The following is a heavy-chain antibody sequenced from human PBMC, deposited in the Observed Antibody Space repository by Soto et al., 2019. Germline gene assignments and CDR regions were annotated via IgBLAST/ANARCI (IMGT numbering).Heavy chain of an antibody. J-gene: IGHJ4*02. Sequence: QVKLQESGRGLVKPSETLSLSCTVSGGSLGDVYWTWIRQPPGKEMEWMDYFSTTGFTTYTPSLKSRVTMSTDTSKNQFSLYLSSVTAADTAIYFCARHGGDVVMVRDWGQGIQVTVSS. CDR2: FSTTGFT. CDR3: ARHGGDVVMVRD. D-gene: IGHD2-21*01. V-gene: IGHV4-59*08. CDR1: GGSLGDVY.